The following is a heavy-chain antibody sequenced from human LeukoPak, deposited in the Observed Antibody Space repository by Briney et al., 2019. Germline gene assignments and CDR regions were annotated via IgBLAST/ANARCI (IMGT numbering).Heavy chain of an antibody. CDR3: ARMYSSGWYVSFD. CDR2: IYTSGST. Sequence: SETLSLTCTVSGGSISSYYWSWIRQPAGRGLEWIGRIYTSGSTNYNPSLKSRVTMSVDTSKNQFSLKLSSVTAADTAVYYCARMYSSGWYVSFDWGQGTLVTVSS. CDR1: GGSISSYY. J-gene: IGHJ4*02. D-gene: IGHD6-19*01. V-gene: IGHV4-4*07.